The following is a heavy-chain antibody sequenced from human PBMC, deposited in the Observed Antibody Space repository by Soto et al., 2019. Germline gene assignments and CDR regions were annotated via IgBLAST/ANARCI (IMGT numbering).Heavy chain of an antibody. CDR3: ARGVGSVPPYYYYYGMDV. J-gene: IGHJ6*02. Sequence: TSETLSLTCTVSGGSISSGDYYWSWIRQPPGKGLEWIGYIYYSGSTYYNPSLKSRVTISVDTSKNQFSLKLSSVTAADTAVYYCARGVGSVPPYYYYYGMDVWGQGTTVTVSS. V-gene: IGHV4-30-4*01. CDR2: IYYSGST. D-gene: IGHD3-10*01. CDR1: GGSISSGDYY.